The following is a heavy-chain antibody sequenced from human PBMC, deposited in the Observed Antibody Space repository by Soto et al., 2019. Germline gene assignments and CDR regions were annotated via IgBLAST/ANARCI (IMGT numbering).Heavy chain of an antibody. CDR3: AKDGYCSSTSCSGLGDDASDI. CDR1: GFTFSSYA. V-gene: IGHV3-23*01. CDR2: ISGSGGST. J-gene: IGHJ3*02. D-gene: IGHD2-2*01. Sequence: GGSLRLSCAASGFTFSSYAMSWVRQAPGKGLEWVSAISGSGGSTYYADSVKGRFTISRENSKNTLYLQMNSLRAEDTAVYYCAKDGYCSSTSCSGLGDDASDIWGQGTMVTVSS.